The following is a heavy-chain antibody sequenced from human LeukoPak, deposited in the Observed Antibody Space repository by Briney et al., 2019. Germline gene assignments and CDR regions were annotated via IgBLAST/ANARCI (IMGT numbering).Heavy chain of an antibody. D-gene: IGHD6-19*01. V-gene: IGHV4-39*07. CDR2: IYYSGST. J-gene: IGHJ5*02. Sequence: PSETLSLTCTVSGGSISSSSYYWGWIRQPPGKGLEWIGSIYYSGSTYYNPSLKSRVTISVDTSKNQFSLKLSFVTAADTAVYYCARDPGGVAVAGTVMETWGQGTLVTVSS. CDR1: GGSISSSSYY. CDR3: ARDPGGVAVAGTVMET.